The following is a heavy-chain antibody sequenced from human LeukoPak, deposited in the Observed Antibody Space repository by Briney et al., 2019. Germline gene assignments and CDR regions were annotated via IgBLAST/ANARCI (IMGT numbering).Heavy chain of an antibody. CDR1: GFTFSSYA. D-gene: IGHD6-19*01. J-gene: IGHJ4*02. CDR3: AKDLGSGKPYYFEY. Sequence: GGSLRLSCAASGFTFSSYAMSWVRQAPGKGLEWVSAISGSGGSTYYADSVKGRFTISRDDSKNTLYLQMNNLRAEDTAVYYCAKDLGSGKPYYFEYWGQGTLVTVSS. CDR2: ISGSGGST. V-gene: IGHV3-23*01.